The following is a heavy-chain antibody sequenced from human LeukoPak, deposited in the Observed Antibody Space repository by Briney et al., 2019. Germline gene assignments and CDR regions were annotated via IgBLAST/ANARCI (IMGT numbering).Heavy chain of an antibody. V-gene: IGHV1-18*01. CDR1: GYTFTSYG. D-gene: IGHD6-13*01. J-gene: IGHJ6*02. Sequence: GASVKVSCKASGYTFTSYGISWVRQAPGQGLEWMGWISAYNGNTNYAQKLQGRVTMTTDTSTSTAYMELRSLRSDDTAVYYCARGSSSWTSYYYYGMDVWGQGTTVTVSS. CDR3: ARGSSSWTSYYYYGMDV. CDR2: ISAYNGNT.